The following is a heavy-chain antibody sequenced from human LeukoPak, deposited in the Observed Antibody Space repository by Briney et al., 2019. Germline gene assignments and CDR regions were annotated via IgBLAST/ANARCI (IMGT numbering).Heavy chain of an antibody. D-gene: IGHD2-8*01. J-gene: IGHJ4*02. CDR3: ARENGAFSPFGY. CDR1: GGSISSYY. V-gene: IGHV4-59*12. CDR2: IYYSGST. Sequence: SETLSLTCTVSGGSISSYYWSWIRQPPGKGLEWIGYIYYSGSTNYNPSLKSRVTISVDTSKNQFSLKLSSVTAADTAVYYCARENGAFSPFGYWGQGTLVTVLS.